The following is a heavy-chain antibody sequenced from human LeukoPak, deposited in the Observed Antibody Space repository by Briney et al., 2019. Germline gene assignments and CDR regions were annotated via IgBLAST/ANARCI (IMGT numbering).Heavy chain of an antibody. CDR3: ARDIGASGSYVDSDDAFDI. J-gene: IGHJ3*02. Sequence: GGSLRLSCAASGFTVSSNYMSWVRQAPGKGLEWVSVIYSGGSTYYADSVKGRFAISRDNSKNTLYLQMNSLRAEDTAVYYCARDIGASGSYVDSDDAFDIWGQGTMVTVSS. CDR2: IYSGGST. D-gene: IGHD1-26*01. CDR1: GFTVSSNY. V-gene: IGHV3-66*01.